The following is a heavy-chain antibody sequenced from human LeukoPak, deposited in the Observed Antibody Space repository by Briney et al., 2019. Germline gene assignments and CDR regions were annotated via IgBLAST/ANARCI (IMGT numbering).Heavy chain of an antibody. CDR2: INPGDSDN. Sequence: GESLKISCKVSGYSFTTHWIGWVRQMPGKGLEWMAIINPGDSDNRYSPSFQGQVTISADKSINTAYLQWSSLKASDTAIYYCARRRAAYGDYFDQWGQGTLATVSS. J-gene: IGHJ4*02. V-gene: IGHV5-51*01. D-gene: IGHD2-21*01. CDR1: GYSFTTHW. CDR3: ARRRAAYGDYFDQ.